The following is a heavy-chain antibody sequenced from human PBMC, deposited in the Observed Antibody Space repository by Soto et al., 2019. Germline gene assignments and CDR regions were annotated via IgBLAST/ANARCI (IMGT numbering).Heavy chain of an antibody. CDR1: GYSFTSYW. Sequence: EVQLVQSGAEVKKPGESLKISCKGSGYSFTSYWIGWVRQMPGKGWEWRGIIYPGDLDTRYSPSFQGQVTISADKSISTAYLQWSSLKASDTAMYYCARLPRSLILIYYFDYWGQGTLVTVSS. D-gene: IGHD3-9*01. J-gene: IGHJ4*02. CDR2: IYPGDLDT. V-gene: IGHV5-51*03. CDR3: ARLPRSLILIYYFDY.